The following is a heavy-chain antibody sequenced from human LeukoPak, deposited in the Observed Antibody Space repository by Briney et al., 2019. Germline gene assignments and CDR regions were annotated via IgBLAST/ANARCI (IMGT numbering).Heavy chain of an antibody. CDR1: GGSISSYY. CDR3: ARARGSYFDY. V-gene: IGHV4-59*08. Sequence: SETLSLTCTVSGGSISSYYWSWIRQPPGKGLEWIGYIYYSGSTNYNPSLKSRVTISVDTSKNQFSLKLSSVTAADTAVYYCARARGSYFDYWGQGTLVTVSS. J-gene: IGHJ4*02. D-gene: IGHD3-16*01. CDR2: IYYSGST.